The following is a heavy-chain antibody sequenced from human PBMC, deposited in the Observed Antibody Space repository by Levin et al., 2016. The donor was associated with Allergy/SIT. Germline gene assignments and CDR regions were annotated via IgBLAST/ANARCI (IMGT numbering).Heavy chain of an antibody. CDR2: IYYSGST. V-gene: IGHV4-39*01. Sequence: SETLSLTCTVSGGSISSSSYYWGWIRQPPGKGLEWIGSIYYSGSTYYNPSLKSRVTISVDTSKNQFSLKLSSVTAADTAVYYCARHAGWQQLPSYNWFDPWGQGTLVTVSS. CDR1: GGSISSSSYY. J-gene: IGHJ5*02. CDR3: ARHAGWQQLPSYNWFDP. D-gene: IGHD6-13*01.